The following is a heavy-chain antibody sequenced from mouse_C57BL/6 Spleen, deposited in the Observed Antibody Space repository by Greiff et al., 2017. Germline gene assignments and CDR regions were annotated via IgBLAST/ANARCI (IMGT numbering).Heavy chain of an antibody. CDR2: IWSDGST. V-gene: IGHV2-6-1*01. CDR1: GFSLTSYG. CDR3: ARHGDLYEYGVGYAMDY. D-gene: IGHD2-4*01. Sequence: VNVVESGPGLVAPSQSLSITCTVSGFSLTSYGVHWVRQPPGKGLEWLVVIWSDGSTTYNSALKSRLSIRKDNSKRQVFLKMNSLQTDDTAMYYCARHGDLYEYGVGYAMDYWGQGTSVTVSS. J-gene: IGHJ4*01.